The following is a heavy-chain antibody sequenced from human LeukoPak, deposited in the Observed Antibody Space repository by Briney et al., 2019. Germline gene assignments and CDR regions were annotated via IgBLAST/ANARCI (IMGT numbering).Heavy chain of an antibody. CDR2: ILSDGSKE. CDR3: AKDKTRYCSSTSCYGVY. Sequence: GGSLRLSCAASGFTFSSYGMHWVRQAPGKGLEWVAVILSDGSKEFYTDSVKGRFTISRDNSKNTLYLQMNSLRAEDTAVYYCAKDKTRYCSSTSCYGVYWGQGTLVTVSS. J-gene: IGHJ4*02. D-gene: IGHD2-2*01. V-gene: IGHV3-33*06. CDR1: GFTFSSYG.